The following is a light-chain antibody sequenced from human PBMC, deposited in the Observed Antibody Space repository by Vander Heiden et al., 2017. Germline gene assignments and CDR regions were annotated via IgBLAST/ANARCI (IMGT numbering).Light chain of an antibody. CDR2: AAS. CDR3: LQDYSFPYT. J-gene: IGKJ2*01. Sequence: AIQMTQSPSSLSASVGDRVTITCRASQGIRDDLGWYQQKPGKAPKLLIYAASSLQSGVPARFSGSGFGTDFTLTISSLQPEDFATYYCLQDYSFPYTFGQGTKLEMK. V-gene: IGKV1-6*01. CDR1: QGIRDD.